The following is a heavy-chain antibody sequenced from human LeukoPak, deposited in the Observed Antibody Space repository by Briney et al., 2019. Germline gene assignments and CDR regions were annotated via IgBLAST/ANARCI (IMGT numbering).Heavy chain of an antibody. CDR3: AKGTLDIVVVPAAPKVYYFDY. CDR2: INSDGSST. V-gene: IGHV3-74*01. J-gene: IGHJ4*02. D-gene: IGHD2-2*01. Sequence: GGSLRLSCAASGFTFSSYWMHWVRQAPGKGLVWVSRINSDGSSTSNADSVKGRFTISRDNSKNTLYLQMNSLRAEDTAVYYCAKGTLDIVVVPAAPKVYYFDYWGQGTLVTVSS. CDR1: GFTFSSYW.